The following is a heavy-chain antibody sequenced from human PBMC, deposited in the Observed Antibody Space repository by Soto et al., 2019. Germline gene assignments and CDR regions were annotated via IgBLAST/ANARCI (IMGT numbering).Heavy chain of an antibody. CDR2: MSFDGSNE. V-gene: IGHV3-30*18. Sequence: QVHLVESGGGVVQPWRSLRLSCAASGFTFSNYGMHWVRQAPGKGLEWLAVMSFDGSNEYYADSVQGRLTISRDNSKNTLYLHMNRLRTEDTAVYHCAKDAAVAFDIWGQGTMVTVSS. CDR3: AKDAAVAFDI. D-gene: IGHD2-15*01. CDR1: GFTFSNYG. J-gene: IGHJ3*02.